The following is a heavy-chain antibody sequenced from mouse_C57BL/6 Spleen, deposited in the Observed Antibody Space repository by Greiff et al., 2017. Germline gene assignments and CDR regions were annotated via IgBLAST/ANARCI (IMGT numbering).Heavy chain of an antibody. CDR2: IDPSDSYT. J-gene: IGHJ2*01. D-gene: IGHD1-1*01. Sequence: QVQLQQPGAELVMPGASVKLSCKASGYTFTSYWMHWVKQRPGQGLEWIGEIDPSDSYTNYNQKFKGKSTLTVDKSSSTAYMQLSSLTSEDAAVYYCARFNRITTVVAYYFDYWGQGTTLTVSS. CDR3: ARFNRITTVVAYYFDY. CDR1: GYTFTSYW. V-gene: IGHV1-69*01.